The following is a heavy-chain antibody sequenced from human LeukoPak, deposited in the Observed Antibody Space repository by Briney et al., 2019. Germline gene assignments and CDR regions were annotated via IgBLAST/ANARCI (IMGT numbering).Heavy chain of an antibody. CDR2: ISSFSGTI. D-gene: IGHD3-10*01. V-gene: IGHV3-48*01. CDR1: GITFSSYS. Sequence: PGGSLRLSCVASGITFSSYSMNWVRQAPGKGLEWVSYISSFSGTINYADSVKGRFTISRDNAKNSLYLQMNSLRAEDTAVYYCAYPYYYGSGDVYYFDYWGQGTLVTVSS. CDR3: AYPYYYGSGDVYYFDY. J-gene: IGHJ4*02.